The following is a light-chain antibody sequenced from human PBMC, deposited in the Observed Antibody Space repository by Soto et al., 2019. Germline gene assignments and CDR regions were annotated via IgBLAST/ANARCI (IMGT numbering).Light chain of an antibody. V-gene: IGLV2-14*01. CDR2: EVS. J-gene: IGLJ2*01. Sequence: QSVLTQPASVSGSPGQSITISCTGTDSDIGGYNHVSWYQQHPGQAPKLLIYEVSNRPSGVSHRFSGSRSGNTASLTISGLQTEDEADYYCSSYTSAINVLFGGGTQLTVL. CDR1: DSDIGGYNH. CDR3: SSYTSAINVL.